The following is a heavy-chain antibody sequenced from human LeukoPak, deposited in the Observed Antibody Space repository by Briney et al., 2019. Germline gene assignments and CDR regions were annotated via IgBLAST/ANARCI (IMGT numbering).Heavy chain of an antibody. CDR3: ACASSHRVAAGGDY. CDR2: VNSDGSSK. CDR1: GFTFSNYW. V-gene: IGHV3-74*01. D-gene: IGHD6-13*01. Sequence: GGSLRLSCAASGFTFSNYWMHWVRQAPGKGLVWVSRVNSDGSSKNYADSVEGRFTISRDNSKNKLYLQMKSLRAEETAVYHRACASSHRVAAGGDYWGQGTLVTVSS. J-gene: IGHJ4*02.